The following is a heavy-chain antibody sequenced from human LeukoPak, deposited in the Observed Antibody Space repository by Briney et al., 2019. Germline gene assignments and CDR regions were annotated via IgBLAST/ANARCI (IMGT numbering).Heavy chain of an antibody. D-gene: IGHD6-19*01. CDR1: GGSINNNY. CDR3: VRRDFSGWNYFDY. V-gene: IGHV4-59*01. Sequence: SETLSLTCTVSGGSINNNYWSWVRQPPGKGLEWIGYIYYSGSTRYNPSLESRVTISVDTSKNQFSLKLSSVTAADTAVYYCVRRDFSGWNYFDYWGQGTLVTVSS. J-gene: IGHJ4*02. CDR2: IYYSGST.